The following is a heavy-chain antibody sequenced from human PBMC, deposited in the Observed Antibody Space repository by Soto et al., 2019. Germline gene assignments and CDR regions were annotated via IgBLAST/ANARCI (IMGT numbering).Heavy chain of an antibody. J-gene: IGHJ6*02. D-gene: IGHD4-17*01. Sequence: QVRLQESGPGLVKPSETLSLTCTVSNASISSYYWSWIRQPPGKRLEWIGYMAPSGSSKYNPSLGGRVTISVDTSNNQVALKLTTVTAADTAVSDCARDGNFGDDIHDYYGMDVWGRGTTETGSS. CDR1: NASISSYY. CDR3: ARDGNFGDDIHDYYGMDV. CDR2: MAPSGSS. V-gene: IGHV4-59*01.